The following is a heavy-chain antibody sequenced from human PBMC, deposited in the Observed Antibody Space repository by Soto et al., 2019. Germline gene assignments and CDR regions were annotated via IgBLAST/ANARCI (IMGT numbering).Heavy chain of an antibody. Sequence: QVQLVESGGGVVQPGRSLRLSCAASGFTFSSYGMHWVRQAPGKGLEWVAVISYDGSNKYYADSVKGRFTISRDNSKNTLYLQMNSLRAEDTAVYYCAKPNIAVAGTRYYYGMDVWGQGTTVTVSS. CDR3: AKPNIAVAGTRYYYGMDV. D-gene: IGHD6-19*01. CDR2: ISYDGSNK. CDR1: GFTFSSYG. J-gene: IGHJ6*02. V-gene: IGHV3-30*18.